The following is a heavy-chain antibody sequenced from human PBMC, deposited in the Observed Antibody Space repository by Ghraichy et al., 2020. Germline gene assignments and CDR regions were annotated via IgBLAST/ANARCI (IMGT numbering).Heavy chain of an antibody. V-gene: IGHV4-31*03. Sequence: SLNISCTVSGGSISSGGYYWSWIRQHPGKGLEWIGYMFYSGSTYYNPSLKSRVTISVDTSKNQFSLKLSSVTAADTAVYYCARDSKYYYDSSGLTGAFDIWGQGTLVTVSS. CDR3: ARDSKYYYDSSGLTGAFDI. D-gene: IGHD3-22*01. CDR1: GGSISSGGYY. CDR2: MFYSGST. J-gene: IGHJ3*02.